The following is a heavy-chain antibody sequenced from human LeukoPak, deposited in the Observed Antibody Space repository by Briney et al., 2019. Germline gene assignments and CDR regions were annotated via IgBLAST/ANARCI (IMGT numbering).Heavy chain of an antibody. D-gene: IGHD3-16*02. Sequence: PSETLSLTCAVYGGSFSGYYWSWIRQPPGKGLEWIGYIYYSGSTYYNPSLKSRVTISVDTSKNQFSLKLSSVTAADTAVYYCARGKREKSYYDYVWGSYRYTGSDYWGQGTLVTVSS. CDR1: GGSFSGYY. J-gene: IGHJ4*02. V-gene: IGHV4-34*09. CDR3: ARGKREKSYYDYVWGSYRYTGSDY. CDR2: IYYSGST.